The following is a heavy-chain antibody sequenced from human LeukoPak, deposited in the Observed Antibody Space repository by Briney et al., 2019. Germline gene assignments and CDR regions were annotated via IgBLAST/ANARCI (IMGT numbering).Heavy chain of an antibody. D-gene: IGHD5-18*01. V-gene: IGHV1-24*01. J-gene: IGHJ4*02. CDR2: FDPEDGET. Sequence: ASVKVSCKVSGYTLTELSMHWVRQAPGKGLEWMGGFDPEDGETIYAQKFQGRVTITADKSTSTAYMELSSLGSEDTAVYYCARYGGGTAMVRGLEDWGQGTLVTVSS. CDR3: ARYGGGTAMVRGLED. CDR1: GYTLTELS.